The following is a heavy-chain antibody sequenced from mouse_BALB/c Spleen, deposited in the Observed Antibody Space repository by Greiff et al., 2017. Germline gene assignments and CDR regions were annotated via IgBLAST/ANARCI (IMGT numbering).Heavy chain of an antibody. CDR3: TRGLGDSDY. CDR1: GFTFSSYT. D-gene: IGHD2-13*01. Sequence: DVMLVESGGGLVKPGGSLKLSCAASGFTFSSYTMSWVRQTPEKRLEWVATISSGGSYTYYPDSVKGRFTISRDNAKNTLYLQMSSLKSEDTAMYYCTRGLGDSDYWGQGTTLTVSS. J-gene: IGHJ2*01. CDR2: ISSGGSYT. V-gene: IGHV5-6-4*01.